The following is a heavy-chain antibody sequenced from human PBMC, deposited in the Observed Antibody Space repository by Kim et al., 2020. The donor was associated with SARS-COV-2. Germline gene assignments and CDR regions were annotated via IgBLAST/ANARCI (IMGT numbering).Heavy chain of an antibody. V-gene: IGHV4-34*01. J-gene: IGHJ4*02. CDR1: GGSFSGYY. D-gene: IGHD5-12*01. CDR3: ARGGTHVNIVATAHSDYYFDY. CDR2: INHSGST. Sequence: SETLSLTCAVYGGSFSGYYWSWIRQPPGKGLEWIGEINHSGSTNYNPSLKSRVTISVDTSKNQFSLKLSSVTAADTAVYYCARGGTHVNIVATAHSDYYFDYWGQGTLVTVSS.